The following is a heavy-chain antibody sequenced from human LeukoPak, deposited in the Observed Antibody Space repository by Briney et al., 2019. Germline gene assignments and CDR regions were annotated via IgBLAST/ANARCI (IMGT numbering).Heavy chain of an antibody. V-gene: IGHV1-2*02. D-gene: IGHD4-11*01. CDR3: ARDPSSVTLYFFDY. J-gene: IGHJ4*02. CDR1: GYTFRGNY. Sequence: ASVKVSCKASGYTFRGNYIHWLRRAPGQGLEWMGWIDANNGDTKSAQKFQGRVTMSRDTSISTAYMDLSSLSPDDAVVYYCARDPSSVTLYFFDYWGQGTLVTVSS. CDR2: IDANNGDT.